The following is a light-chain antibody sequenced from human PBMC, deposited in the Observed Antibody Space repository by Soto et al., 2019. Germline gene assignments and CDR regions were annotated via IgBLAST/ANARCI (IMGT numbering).Light chain of an antibody. Sequence: EIVLTQSPATLSLSPGERATLSCRASQSVSTYLAWYQQKPGQAPRLLIYDASKRATGIPVRFSGSGSGTDFPLTITSREPEDFGVYYCQQRSNWPPTWTFGQGNKVDIK. CDR1: QSVSTY. V-gene: IGKV3-11*01. J-gene: IGKJ1*01. CDR2: DAS. CDR3: QQRSNWPPTWT.